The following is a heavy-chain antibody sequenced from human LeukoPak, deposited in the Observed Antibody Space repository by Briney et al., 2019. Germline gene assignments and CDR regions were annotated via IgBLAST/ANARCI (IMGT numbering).Heavy chain of an antibody. D-gene: IGHD6-19*01. J-gene: IGHJ4*02. CDR3: AKTSGIAVAY. CDR2: IYSGGST. Sequence: PGGSLRLSCAASGFIVSSNYMSWVRQAPGKGLEWVSVIYSGGSTYYADSVRGRFTISRDNSKNTLYLHMNSLRAEDTAVYYCAKTSGIAVAYWGQGTLVTVSS. V-gene: IGHV3-66*01. CDR1: GFIVSSNY.